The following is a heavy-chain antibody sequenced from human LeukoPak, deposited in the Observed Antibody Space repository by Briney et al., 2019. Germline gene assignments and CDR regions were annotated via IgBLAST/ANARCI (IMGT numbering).Heavy chain of an antibody. CDR3: ARDTQVNWFDP. CDR2: IYYSGST. J-gene: IGHJ5*02. Sequence: SETLSLTCTVSGGSISSSIYYWGWIRQPPGKGLEWIGSIYYSGSTYYNPSLKSRVTISVDTSKNQFSLKLSSVTAADTAVYYCARDTQVNWFDPWGQGTLVTVSS. V-gene: IGHV4-39*07. CDR1: GGSISSSIYY.